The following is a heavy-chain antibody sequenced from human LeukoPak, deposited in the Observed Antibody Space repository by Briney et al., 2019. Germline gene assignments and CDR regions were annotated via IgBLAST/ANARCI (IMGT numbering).Heavy chain of an antibody. CDR3: ARRDYYYCFDY. V-gene: IGHV3-23*01. J-gene: IGHJ4*02. Sequence: GGSLRLSCVGSGFTFRSHAMSWVRQAPEKGLEFVSGIYENGGTTYYADSVKGRFSISRDNSKNTLYLQMNSPRAEDTAVYYCARRDYYYCFDYWGQGTLVTVSS. CDR1: GFTFRSHA. CDR2: IYENGGTT. D-gene: IGHD3-22*01.